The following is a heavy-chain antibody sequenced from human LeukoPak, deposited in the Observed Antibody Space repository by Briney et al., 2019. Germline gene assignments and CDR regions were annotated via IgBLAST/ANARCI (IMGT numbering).Heavy chain of an antibody. J-gene: IGHJ4*02. V-gene: IGHV4-34*01. CDR2: INHSGST. CDR1: GGSFSGYY. D-gene: IGHD1-1*01. Sequence: SETLSLTCAVYGGSFSGYYWSWIRQSPGKGLERIGEINHSGSTNYNPSLKSRVTLSVDTSKTQFSLKLSSVTAADSAVYYCARQFGTTFWGQGTLVTVSS. CDR3: ARQFGTTF.